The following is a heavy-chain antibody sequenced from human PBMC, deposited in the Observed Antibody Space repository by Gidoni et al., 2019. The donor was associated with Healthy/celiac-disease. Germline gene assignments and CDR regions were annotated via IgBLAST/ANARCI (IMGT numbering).Heavy chain of an antibody. D-gene: IGHD5-18*01. J-gene: IGHJ4*02. CDR1: GFTFSSYA. V-gene: IGHV3-23*04. Sequence: EVQLVESGGGLVQPGGSLRLSCAASGFTFSSYAMSWVRQAPGKGLEWVSAISGSGGSTYYADSVKGRFTISRDNSKNTLYLQMNSLRAEDTAVYYCAKDMVRSGKESIQLWFFDYWGQGTLVTVSS. CDR2: ISGSGGST. CDR3: AKDMVRSGKESIQLWFFDY.